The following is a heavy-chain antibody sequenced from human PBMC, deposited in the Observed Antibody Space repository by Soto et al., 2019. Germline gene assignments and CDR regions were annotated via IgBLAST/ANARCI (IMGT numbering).Heavy chain of an antibody. CDR1: GFTFSSYS. Sequence: EVQLVESGGGLVKPGGSLRLSCAASGFTFSSYSMNWVRQAPGKGLEWVSSISSSSSYIYYADSVKGRFTISRDNAKNSLYLQMNSLRAEDTAVYYCARDSPPDYGMDVWGQGTTVTVSS. V-gene: IGHV3-21*01. J-gene: IGHJ6*02. CDR2: ISSSSSYI. CDR3: ARDSPPDYGMDV.